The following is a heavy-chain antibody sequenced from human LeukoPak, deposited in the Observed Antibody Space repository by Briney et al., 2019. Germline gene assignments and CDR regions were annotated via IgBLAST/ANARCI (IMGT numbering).Heavy chain of an antibody. J-gene: IGHJ4*02. CDR2: IKSKTDGGKT. CDR1: GFPFSNVW. D-gene: IGHD3-10*01. V-gene: IGHV3-15*01. CDR3: STVSPYYGSGTTSPDS. Sequence: GGSLRLSCAASGFPFSNVWMSWVRQAPGKGLEWVGRIKSKTDGGKTDYAAPVQGRFSISRDDSENTLYLQMNGLNTEYTAVYYCSTVSPYYGSGTTSPDSWGQGTLVVVSS.